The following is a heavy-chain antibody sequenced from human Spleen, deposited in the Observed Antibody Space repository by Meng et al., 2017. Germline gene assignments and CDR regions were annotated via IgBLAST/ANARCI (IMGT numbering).Heavy chain of an antibody. V-gene: IGHV4-34*01. CDR1: GGSFSDYY. J-gene: IGHJ4*02. CDR3: ARGRDYTAMVPMGFYFDY. D-gene: IGHD5-18*01. Sequence: RWGGGTLRRSGTLSLTCVVSGGSFSDYYWSWIRQPPGKGLEWIGEINHSGSTNYNPSLKSRVTISVDTSKNQFSLKLSSVTAADTAVYYCARGRDYTAMVPMGFYFDYWGQGTLVTVSS. CDR2: INHSGST.